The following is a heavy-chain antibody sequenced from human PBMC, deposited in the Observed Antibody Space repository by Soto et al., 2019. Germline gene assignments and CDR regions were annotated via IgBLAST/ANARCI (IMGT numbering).Heavy chain of an antibody. CDR1: GLTFSTSA. CDR3: AKGCGGDCYSGVDY. V-gene: IGHV3-23*01. CDR2: ISGSGGGT. Sequence: EVQLLESGGGLVQPGGSLRLSCAASGLTFSTSAMSWVRQAPGRGLEWVSGISGSGGGTYYAGSVKGRFTISRDNSKNTLYLQMNILRAEDTAVYYCAKGCGGDCYSGVDYWCQGTLVTVSS. J-gene: IGHJ4*02. D-gene: IGHD2-21*02.